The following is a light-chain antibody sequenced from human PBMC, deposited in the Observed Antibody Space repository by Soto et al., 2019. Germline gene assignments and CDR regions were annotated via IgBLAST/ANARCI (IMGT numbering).Light chain of an antibody. CDR2: SNN. Sequence: QSALTQPASVSGSPGQSITISCTGTSSDIGDYDYVSWYQHLPGKAPKLLIYSNNQRPSGVPDRFSGSKSGTSASLAISGLQSEDEADYYCAAWDDSLNGPNWVFGGGTKLTVL. V-gene: IGLV1-44*01. J-gene: IGLJ3*02. CDR3: AAWDDSLNGPNWV. CDR1: SSDIGDYDY.